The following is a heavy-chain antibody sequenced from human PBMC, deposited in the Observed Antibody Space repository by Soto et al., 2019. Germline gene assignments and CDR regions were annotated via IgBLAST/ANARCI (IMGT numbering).Heavy chain of an antibody. Sequence: EVQLVESGGGLVQPGGSLRLSCAASGFTFSSYSMNWVRQAPGKGLEWISYISSSTSTIYYADSVKGRFTISRDNAKNSLYLQMNSLRAEDTAVYYCARDRGYDSVSSSYRPAFDIWCQGTMVTVSS. J-gene: IGHJ3*02. CDR3: ARDRGYDSVSSSYRPAFDI. CDR2: ISSSTSTI. D-gene: IGHD5-12*01. V-gene: IGHV3-48*01. CDR1: GFTFSSYS.